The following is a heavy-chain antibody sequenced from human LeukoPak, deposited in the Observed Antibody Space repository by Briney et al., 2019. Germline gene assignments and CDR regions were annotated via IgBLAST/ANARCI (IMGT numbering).Heavy chain of an antibody. Sequence: GGSLRLSCAASGFTFSSYAMSWVRQAPGKGLEWVSAISGSGVATYYADSVKGRFTISRDNSKNTLYLQMNSLRAGDTAVYYCAKGNYDFWSGYPGLSYFDCWGQGTLVTVSS. CDR3: AKGNYDFWSGYPGLSYFDC. V-gene: IGHV3-23*01. J-gene: IGHJ4*02. CDR2: ISGSGVAT. D-gene: IGHD3-3*01. CDR1: GFTFSSYA.